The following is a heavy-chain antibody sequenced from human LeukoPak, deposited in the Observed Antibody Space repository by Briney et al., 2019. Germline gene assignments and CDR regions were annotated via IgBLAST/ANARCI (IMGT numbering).Heavy chain of an antibody. Sequence: GGSLRLSCAASGFTFSSYWMSWVRQAPGKGLEWVANIKQDGSEKYYVDSVKGRFTISRDNAKNSLYLQMNSLRAEDTAVYYCARVKKEGSRWLQDNWRFDYWGQGTLVTVSS. CDR3: ARVKKEGSRWLQDNWRFDY. CDR2: IKQDGSEK. V-gene: IGHV3-7*03. CDR1: GFTFSSYW. D-gene: IGHD5-24*01. J-gene: IGHJ4*02.